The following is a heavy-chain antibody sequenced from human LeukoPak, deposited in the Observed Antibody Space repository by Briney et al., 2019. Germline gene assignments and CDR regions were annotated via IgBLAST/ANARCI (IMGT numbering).Heavy chain of an antibody. CDR1: GYTFTSYA. D-gene: IGHD4-17*01. Sequence: GASEKVSCKASGYTFTSYAMHWVRQAPGQRLEWMGWINAGNGNTKYSQKFQGRVTITRDTSASTAYMELSSLRSEDTAVYYCAVTPDPLRLSPENDYWGQGTLVTVSS. J-gene: IGHJ4*02. CDR2: INAGNGNT. CDR3: AVTPDPLRLSPENDY. V-gene: IGHV1-3*01.